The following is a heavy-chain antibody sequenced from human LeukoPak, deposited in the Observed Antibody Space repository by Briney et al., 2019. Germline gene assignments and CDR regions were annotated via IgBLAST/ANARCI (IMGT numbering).Heavy chain of an antibody. J-gene: IGHJ4*03. CDR1: GGSFGTYY. V-gene: IGHV4-34*01. CDR2: INHRGDT. D-gene: IGHD1-1*01. Sequence: KTSETLSLTCAVYGGSFGTYYWGWIRQSPGKGLEWIAEINHRGDTNYNPSVKSRVTILVDTSKNQFSLKVSSLTAADTAVYYCARGPTISETGYFDYWGQGTLVTVSS. CDR3: ARGPTISETGYFDY.